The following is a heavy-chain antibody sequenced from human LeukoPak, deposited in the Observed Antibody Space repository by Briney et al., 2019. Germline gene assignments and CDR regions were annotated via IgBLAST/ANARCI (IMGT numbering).Heavy chain of an antibody. CDR3: ARGPIVVVPAAITYFDY. CDR1: GGTFSSYA. J-gene: IGHJ4*02. Sequence: ASVTVSCKASGGTFSSYAISWVRQAPGQGLEWMGGIIPIFGTANYAQKFQGRVTITTDESTSTAYMELSSLRSEDTAVYYCARGPIVVVPAAITYFDYWGQGTLVTVCS. V-gene: IGHV1-69*05. CDR2: IIPIFGTA. D-gene: IGHD2-2*01.